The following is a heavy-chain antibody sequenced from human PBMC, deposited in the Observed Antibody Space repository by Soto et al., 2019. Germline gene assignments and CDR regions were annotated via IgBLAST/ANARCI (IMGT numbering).Heavy chain of an antibody. D-gene: IGHD6-19*01. CDR1: GGSISSYY. J-gene: IGHJ6*02. CDR2: IYYSGST. V-gene: IGHV4-59*01. CDR3: AIGRIAVAGRVYYYGMDV. Sequence: PSETLSLTCTVSGGSISSYYWSWIRQPPGKGLEWIGYIYYSGSTNYNPSLKSRVTISVDTSKNQFSLKLSSVTAADTAVYYCAIGRIAVAGRVYYYGMDVWGQGTTVTVSS.